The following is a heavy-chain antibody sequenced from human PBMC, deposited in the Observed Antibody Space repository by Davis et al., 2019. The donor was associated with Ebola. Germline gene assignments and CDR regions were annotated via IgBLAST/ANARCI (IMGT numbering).Heavy chain of an antibody. Sequence: PGGSLRLSCAASGFTFSSYAMHWVRQAPGKGLEWVAVISYDGSNKYYADSVKGRFTISRDNSKNTLYLQMNRLRAEDTAVYYCARDQSCSGGSCDPRGGGPPGPLYYFDYWGQGTLVTVSS. CDR2: ISYDGSNK. CDR1: GFTFSSYA. J-gene: IGHJ4*02. CDR3: ARDQSCSGGSCDPRGGGPPGPLYYFDY. V-gene: IGHV3-30-3*01. D-gene: IGHD2-15*01.